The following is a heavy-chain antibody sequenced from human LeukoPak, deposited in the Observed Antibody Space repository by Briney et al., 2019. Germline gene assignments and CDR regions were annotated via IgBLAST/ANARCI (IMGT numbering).Heavy chain of an antibody. CDR3: ARQVRDYYDSNGYKQYHYAVDV. CDR2: ISDSGST. J-gene: IGHJ6*02. V-gene: IGHV4-59*08. Sequence: LETLSLTCTVSGGSISRFYRSWIRQPPGKGLEWIGYISDSGSTNYNPSLKSRVPISVDTSTDQFSLKETSVTAADTAAYYCARQVRDYYDSNGYKQYHYAVDVWGQGTRVTVSS. D-gene: IGHD3-22*01. CDR1: GGSISRFY.